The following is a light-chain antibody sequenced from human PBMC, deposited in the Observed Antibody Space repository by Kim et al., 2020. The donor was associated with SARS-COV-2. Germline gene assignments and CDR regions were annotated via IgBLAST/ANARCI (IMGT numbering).Light chain of an antibody. V-gene: IGKV3-15*01. Sequence: SPWERATLSCRASQSVSSNLAWYQQKPGQAPRLLIYGASTRATGIPARFSGSGSGTEFTLTISSLQSEDFAVYYCQQYNNWPPHTFGQGTKLEI. CDR3: QQYNNWPPHT. J-gene: IGKJ2*01. CDR2: GAS. CDR1: QSVSSN.